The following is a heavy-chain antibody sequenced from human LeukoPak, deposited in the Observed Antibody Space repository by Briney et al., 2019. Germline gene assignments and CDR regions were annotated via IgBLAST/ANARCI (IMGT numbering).Heavy chain of an antibody. CDR1: GGSISSSGYY. Sequence: NPSETLSLTCTVSGGSISSSGYYWGWIRQPPGKGLEWIGYIYYSGSTNYNPSLKSRVTISVDTSKNQFSLKLSSVTAADTAVYYCARGVTWLQLRGRAFDIWGQGTMVTVSS. CDR2: IYYSGST. D-gene: IGHD5-24*01. J-gene: IGHJ3*02. CDR3: ARGVTWLQLRGRAFDI. V-gene: IGHV4-61*08.